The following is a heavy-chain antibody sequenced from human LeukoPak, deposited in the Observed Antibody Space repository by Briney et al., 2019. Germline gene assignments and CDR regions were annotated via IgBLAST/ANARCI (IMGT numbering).Heavy chain of an antibody. CDR2: IYPGDSDT. J-gene: IGHJ6*02. D-gene: IGHD3-22*01. CDR3: ARQDYYYDSSDYFSQYGMDV. Sequence: GESLKISCKGSGYSFTSYWIGWVRQMPGKGLEWMGIIYPGDSDTRYSPSFQGQVTISADKSISTAYLQWSSLKASDTAMYYCARQDYYYDSSDYFSQYGMDVWGQGTTVTVSS. CDR1: GYSFTSYW. V-gene: IGHV5-51*01.